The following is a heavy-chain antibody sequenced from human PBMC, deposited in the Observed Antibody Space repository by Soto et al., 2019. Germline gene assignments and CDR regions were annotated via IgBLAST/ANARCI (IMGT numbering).Heavy chain of an antibody. J-gene: IGHJ4*02. Sequence: PSETLSLTCTVSGGSISSYYWSWIRQPPGKGLEWIGYIYYSGSTNYNPSLKSRVTISVDTSKNQFSLKLSSVTAADTAVYYCARLFGGSYSTAKNFDYWGQGTLVTVSS. V-gene: IGHV4-59*08. CDR2: IYYSGST. CDR3: ARLFGGSYSTAKNFDY. CDR1: GGSISSYY. D-gene: IGHD1-26*01.